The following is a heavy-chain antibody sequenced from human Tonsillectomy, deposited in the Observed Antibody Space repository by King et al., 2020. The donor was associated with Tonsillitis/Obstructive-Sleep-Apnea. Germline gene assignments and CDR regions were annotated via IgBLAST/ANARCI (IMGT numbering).Heavy chain of an antibody. J-gene: IGHJ5*02. CDR3: ARAPRSTCSSTSCYIGWFDP. D-gene: IGHD2-2*02. CDR2: IYYSGST. V-gene: IGHV4-59*01. Sequence: VQLQESGPGLVKPSETLSLTCTVSGGSISSYYWSWIRQPPGKGLEWIWYIYYSGSTNYNPSLKSRVTISVDTSKNQFSLKLSSVTAADTAVYYCARAPRSTCSSTSCYIGWFDPWGQGTLVTVSS. CDR1: GGSISSYY.